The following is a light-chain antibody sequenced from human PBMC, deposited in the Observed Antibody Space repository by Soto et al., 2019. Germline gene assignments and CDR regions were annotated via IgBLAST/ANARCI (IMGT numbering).Light chain of an antibody. V-gene: IGKV3-20*01. CDR3: QQCATSPLT. CDR2: DAS. J-gene: IGKJ4*01. CDR1: QSVGNDY. Sequence: EIVLTQSPGTQSLSPGERATLSCKASQSVGNDYLAWFQQRPGQAPRLLIDDASRRATGIPDRFSGSGSGTDFTLTLSRLEPEDFAVYYCQQCATSPLTFGGGTRVEIK.